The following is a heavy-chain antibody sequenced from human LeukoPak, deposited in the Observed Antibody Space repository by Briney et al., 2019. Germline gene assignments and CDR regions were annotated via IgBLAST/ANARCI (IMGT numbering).Heavy chain of an antibody. CDR3: AKLTRGWSFDY. D-gene: IGHD6-19*01. V-gene: IGHV3-23*01. CDR1: GFTVSSNY. J-gene: IGHJ4*02. Sequence: GGSLRLSCADSGFTVSSNYMSWVRQAPGKGLEWVSAISGSGGSTYYADSVKGRFTISRDNSKNTLYLQMNSLRAEDTAVYYCAKLTRGWSFDYWGQGTLVTVSS. CDR2: ISGSGGST.